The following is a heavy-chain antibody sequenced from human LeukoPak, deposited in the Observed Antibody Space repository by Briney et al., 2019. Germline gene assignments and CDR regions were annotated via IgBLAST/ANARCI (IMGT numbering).Heavy chain of an antibody. Sequence: PSGTLSLTCGVSGGSITSTNWWSWVRQPPGQGLEWIGEVSLSGLTNYNPSLSSRIIMALDTSRNHLSLHLTSVTAADTAVYYCSRENGAFSPFGYWGQGYLVTVLS. V-gene: IGHV4-4*02. J-gene: IGHJ4*02. D-gene: IGHD2-8*01. CDR2: VSLSGLT. CDR1: GGSITSTNW. CDR3: SRENGAFSPFGY.